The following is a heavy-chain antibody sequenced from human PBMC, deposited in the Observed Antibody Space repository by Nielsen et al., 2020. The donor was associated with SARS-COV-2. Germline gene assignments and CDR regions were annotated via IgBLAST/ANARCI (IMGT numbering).Heavy chain of an antibody. D-gene: IGHD6-19*01. CDR1: GGSISSYY. CDR3: ARTGIAVAGILGP. Sequence: SETLSLTCTVSGGSISSYYWSRIRQPPGKGLEWIGYIYYSGSTNYNPSLKSRVTISVDTSKNQFSLKLSSVTAADTAVYYCARTGIAVAGILGPWGQGTLVTVSS. V-gene: IGHV4-59*08. J-gene: IGHJ5*02. CDR2: IYYSGST.